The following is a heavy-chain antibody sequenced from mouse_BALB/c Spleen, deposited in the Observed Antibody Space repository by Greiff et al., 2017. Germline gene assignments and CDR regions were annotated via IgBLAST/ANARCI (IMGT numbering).Heavy chain of an antibody. CDR3: ARWLLRLYFDY. J-gene: IGHJ2*01. Sequence: VKLQESGAELMKPGASVKISCKATGYTFSSYWIEWVKQRPGHGLEWIGEILPGSGSTNYNEKFKGKATFTADTSSNTAYMQLSSLTSEDSAVYYCARWLLRLYFDYWGQGTTLTVSS. CDR1: GYTFSSYW. CDR2: ILPGSGST. V-gene: IGHV1-9*01. D-gene: IGHD2-3*01.